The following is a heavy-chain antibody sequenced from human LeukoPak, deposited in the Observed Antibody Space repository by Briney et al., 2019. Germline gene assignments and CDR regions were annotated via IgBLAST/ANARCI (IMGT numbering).Heavy chain of an antibody. Sequence: GGSLRLSCAASGFTFSSYNMHWVRQAPGKGLEWVSSISSSSSSIYYADSVRGRFTISRDNAKNSLYLQMNSLRAEDTAVYYCARGTYYSDTTGYYYFHYWGQGTLVTVSS. J-gene: IGHJ4*02. CDR1: GFTFSSYN. V-gene: IGHV3-21*01. D-gene: IGHD3-22*01. CDR3: ARGTYYSDTTGYYYFHY. CDR2: ISSSSSSI.